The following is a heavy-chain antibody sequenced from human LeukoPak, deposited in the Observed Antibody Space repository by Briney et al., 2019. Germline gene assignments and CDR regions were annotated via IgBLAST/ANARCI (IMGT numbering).Heavy chain of an antibody. V-gene: IGHV3-48*01. Sequence: GGSLRLSCAASGFTFSSYSMNWVRQAPGKGLEWVSYISSSSSTIYYADSVKGRFTISRDNAKNSLYLQMNSLRAEDTAVYYCARPPRLRSIAVAGRSYGMDVWGQGTTVTVSS. CDR2: ISSSSSTI. CDR3: ARPPRLRSIAVAGRSYGMDV. CDR1: GFTFSSYS. J-gene: IGHJ6*02. D-gene: IGHD6-19*01.